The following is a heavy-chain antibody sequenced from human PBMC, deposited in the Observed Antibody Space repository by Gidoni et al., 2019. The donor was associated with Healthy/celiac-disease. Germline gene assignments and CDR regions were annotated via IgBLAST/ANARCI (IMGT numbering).Heavy chain of an antibody. CDR2: INPSGGST. V-gene: IGHV1-46*01. CDR3: ARVNCSGGSCYSVGWFDP. CDR1: GYTFTSYY. Sequence: QVQLVQSGAEVKKPGASVKVSCKASGYTFTSYYMHWVRQAPGQGLEWMGIINPSGGSTSYAQKFQGRVTMTRDTSTSTVYMELSSLRSEDTAVYYCARVNCSGGSCYSVGWFDPWGQGTLVTVSS. J-gene: IGHJ5*02. D-gene: IGHD2-15*01.